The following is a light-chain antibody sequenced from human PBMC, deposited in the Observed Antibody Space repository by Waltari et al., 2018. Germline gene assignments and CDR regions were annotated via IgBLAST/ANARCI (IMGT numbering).Light chain of an antibody. CDR2: DAS. CDR3: QHRISWPPWT. Sequence: EIVLTQSPATLSLSPGERATLSCRASQSVSSYLAWYQPKPGQTPRLLIHDASNRATGIPARFSGSGSGTDFTLTISSLEPEDSAVYYCQHRISWPPWTFGQGTKVEIK. J-gene: IGKJ1*01. CDR1: QSVSSY. V-gene: IGKV3-11*01.